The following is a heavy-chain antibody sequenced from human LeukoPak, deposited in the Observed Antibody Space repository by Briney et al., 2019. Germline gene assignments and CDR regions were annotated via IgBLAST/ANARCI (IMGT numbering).Heavy chain of an antibody. J-gene: IGHJ4*02. CDR3: AKDLRPMRGRDYFDY. CDR1: GFTFSSYS. Sequence: PGGSLRLSCAASGFTFSSYSMNWVRQAPGKGLEWVAVISYDGSNKYYADSVKGRFTISRDNSKNTLYLQMNSLRAEDTAVYYCAKDLRPMRGRDYFDYWGQGTLVTVSS. V-gene: IGHV3-30*18. D-gene: IGHD3-10*01. CDR2: ISYDGSNK.